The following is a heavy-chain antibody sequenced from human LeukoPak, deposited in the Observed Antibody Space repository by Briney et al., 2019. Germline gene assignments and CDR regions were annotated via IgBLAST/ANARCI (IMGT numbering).Heavy chain of an antibody. CDR2: ISYDGSNK. D-gene: IGHD4-23*01. CDR1: GFTFSSYG. Sequence: PGGSLRLSCAASGFTFSSYGMHWVRQAPGKGLEWVAVISYDGSNKYYADSVKGRFTISRDNSKNTLYLQMNSLRAEDTAVYYCAKDHPDYGGYGRYFDYWGQGTLVTVSS. CDR3: AKDHPDYGGYGRYFDY. J-gene: IGHJ4*02. V-gene: IGHV3-30*18.